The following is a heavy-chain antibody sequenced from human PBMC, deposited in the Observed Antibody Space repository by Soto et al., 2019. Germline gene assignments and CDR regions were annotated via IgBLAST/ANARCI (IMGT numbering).Heavy chain of an antibody. J-gene: IGHJ6*02. D-gene: IGHD3-3*01. CDR1: GFTFSSYA. Sequence: GSLRLSCAASGFTFSSYAMHWVRQAPGKGLEWGPVFSYDGSNKCYADSVKGRFTISRDNSKNTLYLQMNSLRAEDTAVYYCARDPPGPYDFWSGYYGWYYYGMDVWGQGTTVTVSS. CDR3: ARDPPGPYDFWSGYYGWYYYGMDV. V-gene: IGHV3-30-3*01. CDR2: FSYDGSNK.